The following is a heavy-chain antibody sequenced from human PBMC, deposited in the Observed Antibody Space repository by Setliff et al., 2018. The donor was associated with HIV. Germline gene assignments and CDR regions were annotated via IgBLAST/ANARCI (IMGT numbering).Heavy chain of an antibody. V-gene: IGHV1-3*04. J-gene: IGHJ4*02. CDR3: ARDRDNFWSGPFDY. D-gene: IGHD3-3*01. Sequence: ASVKVSCKASGYTFTSYGISWVRQAPGQRLEWMGWLNTGNGKTKYSQRFQDRVTFTRDTSARTAYMELRSLRSEDSAVYYCARDRDNFWSGPFDYWGQGTLVTVSS. CDR2: LNTGNGKT. CDR1: GYTFTSYG.